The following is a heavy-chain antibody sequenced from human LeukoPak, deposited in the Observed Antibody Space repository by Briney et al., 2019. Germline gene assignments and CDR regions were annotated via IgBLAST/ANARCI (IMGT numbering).Heavy chain of an antibody. D-gene: IGHD3-22*01. CDR1: GASIRNYY. J-gene: IGHJ4*02. CDR3: ARGDSGGYQRPGFVY. Sequence: SETLSLTCTVSGASIRNYYWTWIRQPAGKGLEWIRRIHTSGTTTYNPSLKSRVTISVDKSKNQFSLKLRSVSAADTAVYYCARGDSGGYQRPGFVYWGQRTLVTVSS. V-gene: IGHV4-4*07. CDR2: IHTSGTT.